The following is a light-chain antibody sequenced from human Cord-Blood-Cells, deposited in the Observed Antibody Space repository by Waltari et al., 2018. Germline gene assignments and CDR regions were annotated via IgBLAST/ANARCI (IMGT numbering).Light chain of an antibody. Sequence: DIVMTQSPDSLAVSLGERATINRKSTQSVLYSSNNKNYLAWYQQKPGQPPKLLIYWASTRESGVPERFSGSGSGTDFTLTISSLQAEDVAVYYCQQYYSTPPTFGQGTKLEIK. CDR1: QSVLYSSNNKNY. CDR2: WAS. CDR3: QQYYSTPPT. V-gene: IGKV4-1*01. J-gene: IGKJ2*01.